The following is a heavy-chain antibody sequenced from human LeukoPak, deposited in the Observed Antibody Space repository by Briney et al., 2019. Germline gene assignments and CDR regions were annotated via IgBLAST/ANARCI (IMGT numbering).Heavy chain of an antibody. J-gene: IGHJ4*02. V-gene: IGHV3-23*01. CDR2: ISISGENT. CDR3: ARLISTSSSRFSDY. Sequence: GGSLRLACAASGFTFSSYAMSWVRQAPGKGLEWVSAISISGENTYYADSVKGRFTISRDTSRNTLYLQMHSLRAEDTAVYYCARLISTSSSRFSDYWGQGTLVTVSS. D-gene: IGHD6-6*01. CDR1: GFTFSSYA.